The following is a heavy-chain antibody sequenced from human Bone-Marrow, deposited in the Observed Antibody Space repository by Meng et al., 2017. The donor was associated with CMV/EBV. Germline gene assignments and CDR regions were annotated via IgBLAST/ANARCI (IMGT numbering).Heavy chain of an antibody. D-gene: IGHD1-26*01. V-gene: IGHV3-21*01. CDR3: ATREGMGHTVD. CDR2: ISSSSRYI. CDR1: GFIFSGYS. J-gene: IGHJ4*02. Sequence: GGSLRLSCAASGFIFSGYSMNWVRQAPGKGLEWVSMISSSSRYIYYADSVKGRFTISRDNANNLLYLQMNSLTAEDTAFYYCATREGMGHTVDWGQGTLVTGSS.